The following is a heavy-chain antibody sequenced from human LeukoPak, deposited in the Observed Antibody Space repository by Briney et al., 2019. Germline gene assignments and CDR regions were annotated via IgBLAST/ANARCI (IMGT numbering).Heavy chain of an antibody. CDR3: ARGIAVAGSKRGYFDY. V-gene: IGHV4-30-2*01. CDR1: GGSISSGDYY. Sequence: PSETLSLTCTVSGGSISSGDYYWSWIRQPPGKGLEWIGYIYHSGSTYYNPSLKSRVTISVDRSKNQFSLKLSSVTAADTAVYYCARGIAVAGSKRGYFDYWGQGTLVTVSS. D-gene: IGHD6-19*01. CDR2: IYHSGST. J-gene: IGHJ4*02.